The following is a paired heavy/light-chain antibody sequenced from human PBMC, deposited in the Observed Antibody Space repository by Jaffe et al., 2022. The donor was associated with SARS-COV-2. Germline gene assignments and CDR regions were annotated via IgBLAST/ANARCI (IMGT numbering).Heavy chain of an antibody. Sequence: EVQLVESGGGLVQPGGSLRLSCAASGFTFSSFAMNWVRQAPGKGLEWVCFISAVHTIYYSDSVRGRFTVSRDNAQKSLYLQMNNLRVEDTAVYYCASAPLAYCGGECYLGDYWGQGTLVTVSS. J-gene: IGHJ4*02. D-gene: IGHD2-21*01. CDR3: ASAPLAYCGGECYLGDY. V-gene: IGHV3-48*01. CDR2: ISAVHTI. CDR1: GFTFSSFA.
Light chain of an antibody. CDR3: HQYFRNPQT. CDR1: QSVLYSSNNKNF. J-gene: IGKJ1*01. CDR2: WAS. Sequence: DIVMTQSPESLAVSLGERATISCKSSQSVLYSSNNKNFLAWYQQKPGQPPKLLIYWASTRESGVPDRFSGSGSGTDFTLTISSLQAEDVAVYYCHQYFRNPQTFGQGTKVEIK. V-gene: IGKV4-1*01.